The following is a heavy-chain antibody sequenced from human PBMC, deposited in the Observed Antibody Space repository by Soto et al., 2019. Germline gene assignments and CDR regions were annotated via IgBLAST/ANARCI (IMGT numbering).Heavy chain of an antibody. D-gene: IGHD4-17*01. J-gene: IGHJ6*03. V-gene: IGHV4-59*08. CDR3: ARHYAYDYGDYVPYYYYMDV. CDR1: GGSISSYY. CDR2: IYYSGST. Sequence: SETLSLTCTVSGGSISSYYLSWIRQPPGKGLEWIGYIYYSGSTYYNPSLKSRVTISVDTSKNQFSLKLSSVTAADTAVYYCARHYAYDYGDYVPYYYYMDVWGKGTTVTVSS.